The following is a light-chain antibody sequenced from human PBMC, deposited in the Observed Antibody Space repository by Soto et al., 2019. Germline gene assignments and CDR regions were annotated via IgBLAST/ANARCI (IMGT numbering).Light chain of an antibody. CDR3: QLRGA. J-gene: IGKJ4*01. Sequence: EIVLTQSPGTLSLSPGERATLSCRASERVSSRFLAWYQQKPGQAPRLLIYGASSRAAGIPETFSGSGSGTDFTLTISRLEPEDSAVYYCQLRGAFGGGTKVEIK. V-gene: IGKV3-20*01. CDR2: GAS. CDR1: ERVSSRF.